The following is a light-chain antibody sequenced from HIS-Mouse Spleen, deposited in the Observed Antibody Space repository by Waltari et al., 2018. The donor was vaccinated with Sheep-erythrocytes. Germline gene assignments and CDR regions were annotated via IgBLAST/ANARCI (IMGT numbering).Light chain of an antibody. J-gene: IGLJ1*01. CDR1: SSDVGGYNY. Sequence: QSALTQPRSVSGSPGPSVTIACPGTSSDVGGYNYGSWYQQHPGKAPKLMIYDVSKRPSGVPDRFSGSKSGNTASLTISGLQAEDEADYYCCSYAGSYNHVFATGTKVTVL. CDR3: CSYAGSYNHV. V-gene: IGLV2-11*01. CDR2: DVS.